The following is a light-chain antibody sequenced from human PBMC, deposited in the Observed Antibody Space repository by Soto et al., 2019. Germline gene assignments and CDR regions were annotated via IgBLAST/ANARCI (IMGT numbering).Light chain of an antibody. V-gene: IGKV3-15*01. J-gene: IGKJ5*01. CDR2: GAS. Sequence: EIVLTQSPATLSVSPGERATLSCRASQSVSSNLAWYQQKNGQAPRLLIYGASTRATGIPARFSGSGSGTEFTLALSRLQSEDFAVYYCQQYYDSPITFGQGTRLEIK. CDR1: QSVSSN. CDR3: QQYYDSPIT.